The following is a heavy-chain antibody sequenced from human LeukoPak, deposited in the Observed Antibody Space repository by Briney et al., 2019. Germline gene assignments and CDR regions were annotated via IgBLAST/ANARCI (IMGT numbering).Heavy chain of an antibody. J-gene: IGHJ4*02. Sequence: GGSLRLSCAASGFTFSNYGMHWVRQAPGKGLEWVAFIRYDGSNKYYADSVKGRFTISRDNSKNTLYLQMNSLRAEDTAVYYCAKVSWELPLRLDYWGQGTLVTVSS. CDR1: GFTFSNYG. CDR3: AKVSWELPLRLDY. V-gene: IGHV3-30*02. D-gene: IGHD1-26*01. CDR2: IRYDGSNK.